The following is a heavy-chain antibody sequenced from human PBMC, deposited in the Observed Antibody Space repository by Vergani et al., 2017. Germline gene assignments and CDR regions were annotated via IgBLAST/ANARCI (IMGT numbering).Heavy chain of an antibody. D-gene: IGHD2-2*01. V-gene: IGHV1-46*01. J-gene: IGHJ4*02. CDR3: ARAFLGRSSTSCPDY. CDR1: GYTFTSYY. Sequence: QVQLVQSGAEVKKPGASVKVSCKASGYTFTSYYMHWVRQAPGQGLEWMGIINPSGGSTSYAQKFQGRVTMTRDTSTSTVYMELSSLRSEDTAVYYCARAFLGRSSTSCPDYWGQGTLVTVSS. CDR2: INPSGGST.